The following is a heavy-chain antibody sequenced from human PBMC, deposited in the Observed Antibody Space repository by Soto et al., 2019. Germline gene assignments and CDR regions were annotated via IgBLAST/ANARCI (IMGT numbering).Heavy chain of an antibody. Sequence: SDTLSLTCTVSGGSISSSSYYWGWIRQPPGKGLEWIGSIYYSGSTYYNPSLKSRVTISVDTSKNQFSLKLSSVTAADTAVYYCASHYGSGSYYYYYYYGMDVWGQGTTVTVSS. J-gene: IGHJ6*02. CDR1: GGSISSSSYY. CDR3: ASHYGSGSYYYYYYYGMDV. D-gene: IGHD3-10*01. V-gene: IGHV4-39*01. CDR2: IYYSGST.